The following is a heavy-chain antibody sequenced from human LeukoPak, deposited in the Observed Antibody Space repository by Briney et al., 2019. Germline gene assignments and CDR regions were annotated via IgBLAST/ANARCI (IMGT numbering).Heavy chain of an antibody. CDR3: AKGLPGTLYYYGSGSYMLLDY. V-gene: IGHV3-30*18. CDR1: GFTFSDYG. CDR2: ISYDGSNK. D-gene: IGHD3-10*01. Sequence: GGSLRLSCAASGFTFSDYGIHWVRQAPGKGLEWVAVISYDGSNKYYADSVKGRFTISRDNSKNTLYLQMNSLRAEDTAVYYCAKGLPGTLYYYGSGSYMLLDYWGQETLVTVSS. J-gene: IGHJ4*02.